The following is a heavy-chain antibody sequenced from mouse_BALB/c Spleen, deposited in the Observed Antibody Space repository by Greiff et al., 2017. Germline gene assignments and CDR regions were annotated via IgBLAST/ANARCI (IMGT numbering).Heavy chain of an antibody. V-gene: IGHV5-9-3*01. Sequence: EVQLLQPGADLVKPGGSVKLSCTASGFTFSSYCMSWVRQTPGQGLEWVATISTGGSYTNYTDSLKGQFTMSRDNAKNTVYMQLSSLRSEDTAMYYCARRYDSREDYAMDYWGQGTSVTVSS. CDR3: ARRYDSREDYAMDY. D-gene: IGHD1-1*01. CDR1: GFTFSSYC. CDR2: ISTGGSYT. J-gene: IGHJ4*01.